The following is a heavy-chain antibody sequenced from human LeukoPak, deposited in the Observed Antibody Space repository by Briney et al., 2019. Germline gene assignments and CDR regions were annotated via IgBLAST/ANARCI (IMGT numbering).Heavy chain of an antibody. CDR2: MYHSGST. Sequence: SETLSLTCTVSGYSISSGYYCGWIRQPPGKGLEWIGSMYHSGSTYYNPPLKSRVTISEDTSKNQFSLKVTSVTAADTAVYYCARARNWNDAYFDYWGQGTLVTVSS. V-gene: IGHV4-38-2*02. J-gene: IGHJ4*02. CDR3: ARARNWNDAYFDY. CDR1: GYSISSGYY. D-gene: IGHD1-1*01.